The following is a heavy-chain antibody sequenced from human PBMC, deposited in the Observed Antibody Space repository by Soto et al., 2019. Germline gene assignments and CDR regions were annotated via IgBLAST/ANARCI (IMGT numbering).Heavy chain of an antibody. V-gene: IGHV4-31*03. CDR3: AREGYSGYDSSYYYYGMDV. J-gene: IGHJ6*02. Sequence: QVQLQESGPGLVKPSQTLSLTCTVSGGSISSGGYYWSWIRQHPGKGLEWIGYIYYSGSTYYNPSLKSRVTISVDTSKNPFSLKLRSVTAADTAVYYCAREGYSGYDSSYYYYGMDVWGQGTTVTVSS. CDR1: GGSISSGGYY. D-gene: IGHD5-12*01. CDR2: IYYSGST.